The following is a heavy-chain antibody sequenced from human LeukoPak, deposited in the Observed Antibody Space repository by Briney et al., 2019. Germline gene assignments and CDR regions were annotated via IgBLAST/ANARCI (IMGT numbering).Heavy chain of an antibody. CDR3: ARHLIAPPYYFDY. CDR1: GFTFSSYA. J-gene: IGHJ4*02. V-gene: IGHV4-34*01. CDR2: INHRGST. Sequence: PGGSLRLSCAASGFTFSSYAMSWVRQPPGKGLEWIGEINHRGSTNYNPSLKSRVTMSVDTPNNQFSLRLSSVTAADTAVYYCARHLIAPPYYFDYWGQGTLVTVSS.